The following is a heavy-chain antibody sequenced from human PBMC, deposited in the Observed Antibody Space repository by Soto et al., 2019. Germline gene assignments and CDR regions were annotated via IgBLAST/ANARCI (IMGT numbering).Heavy chain of an antibody. CDR1: GGTFSSYA. Sequence: QVQLVQSGAEVKKPGSSVKVSCKAFGGTFSSYAISWVRQAPGQGLEWMGGIIPIFGTANYAQKFQGRVTITADESTSTAYMELSSLRSEDTAVYYCARVLVVVAARGAYYYGMDVWGQGTTVTVSS. CDR2: IIPIFGTA. CDR3: ARVLVVVAARGAYYYGMDV. J-gene: IGHJ6*02. V-gene: IGHV1-69*12. D-gene: IGHD2-15*01.